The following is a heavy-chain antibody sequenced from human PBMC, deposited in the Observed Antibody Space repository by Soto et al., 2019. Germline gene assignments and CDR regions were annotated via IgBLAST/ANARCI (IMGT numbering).Heavy chain of an antibody. CDR3: ARDQKQQLHDY. CDR1: GFTFSSYN. J-gene: IGHJ4*02. D-gene: IGHD5-18*01. Sequence: PGASLRLSCAASGFTFSSYNMNWVRQAPGKGLEWVSSISSSSSYIYYADSVKGRFTISRDNAKNSLYLQINSLRAEDTAVYYCARDQKQQLHDYWGQGTLVTFSS. V-gene: IGHV3-21*01. CDR2: ISSSSSYI.